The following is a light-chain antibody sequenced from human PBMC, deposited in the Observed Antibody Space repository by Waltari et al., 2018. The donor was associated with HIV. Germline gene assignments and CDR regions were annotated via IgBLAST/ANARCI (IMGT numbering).Light chain of an antibody. V-gene: IGLV2-23*02. Sequence: QSALTQPASVSGSPGQSITISCTGTRRDFGCLHLVSWYQQHPGKAPKLMIYEVSKRPSGVSNRFSGSKSGNTASLTISGLQAEDEADYYCCSYAGSSTLVFGGGTKLTVL. CDR2: EVS. CDR3: CSYAGSSTLV. CDR1: RRDFGCLHL. J-gene: IGLJ2*01.